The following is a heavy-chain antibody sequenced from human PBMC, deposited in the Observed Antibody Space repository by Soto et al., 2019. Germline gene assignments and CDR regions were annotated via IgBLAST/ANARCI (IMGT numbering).Heavy chain of an antibody. CDR3: AREDYCYVDY. J-gene: IGHJ4*02. Sequence: QVQLVESGGGVVQPGRSLRLSCAASGFTFSSYGMHWVRQAPGKGLEWVAVIWYDRNKKYYADSVKGRFIISRDNSKNTLYLQMNSLRAEDTAVYYCAREDYCYVDYWGQGILVTVSS. D-gene: IGHD2-2*01. V-gene: IGHV3-33*01. CDR2: IWYDRNKK. CDR1: GFTFSSYG.